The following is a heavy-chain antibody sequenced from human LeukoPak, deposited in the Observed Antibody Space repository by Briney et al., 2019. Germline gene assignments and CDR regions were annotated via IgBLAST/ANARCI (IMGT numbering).Heavy chain of an antibody. CDR3: ARVAPNRRYCSGGSCLNYFDY. D-gene: IGHD2-15*01. V-gene: IGHV1-18*01. Sequence: ASVKVPCKASGYTFPNYGISWVRQAPGQGLEWMGWISGYNGYTNYAQRIQARVTMTADTSTSTAYMEVRSLRSDDTAVYYCARVAPNRRYCSGGSCLNYFDYWGQGTLVTVSS. CDR1: GYTFPNYG. J-gene: IGHJ4*02. CDR2: ISGYNGYT.